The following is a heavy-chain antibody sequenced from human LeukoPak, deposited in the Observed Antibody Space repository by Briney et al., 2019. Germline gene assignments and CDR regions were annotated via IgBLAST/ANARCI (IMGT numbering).Heavy chain of an antibody. D-gene: IGHD2-21*01. Sequence: PGGSLRLSCAASGFTFTTYWMHWVRQAPGKGLVWVSRINTDGSSASYAGSVKGRFTISRDTAKNTLYLQMSSLRAEDTAVYYCARGDYAFDIWGQGTMVTVSS. CDR1: GFTFTTYW. J-gene: IGHJ3*02. CDR3: ARGDYAFDI. CDR2: INTDGSSA. V-gene: IGHV3-74*01.